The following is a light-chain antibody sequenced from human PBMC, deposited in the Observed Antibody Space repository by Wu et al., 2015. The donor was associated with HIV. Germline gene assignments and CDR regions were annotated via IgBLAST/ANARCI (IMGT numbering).Light chain of an antibody. CDR2: AAS. Sequence: DIQLTQSPSFLSASVGDRVTITCRASQGISSYLAWYQQKPGKAPKLLIYAASTLQSGVPSRFSGSGSGTEFTLTISSLQPGDFATYYCQQYNSFGQGTKLDI. V-gene: IGKV1-9*01. CDR3: QQYNS. CDR1: QGISSY. J-gene: IGKJ2*01.